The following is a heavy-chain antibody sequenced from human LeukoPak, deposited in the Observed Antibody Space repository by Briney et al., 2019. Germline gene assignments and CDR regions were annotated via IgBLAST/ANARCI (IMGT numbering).Heavy chain of an antibody. V-gene: IGHV4-4*07. Sequence: GSTNYNPSLKSRVTMSVDTSKNQFSLKLSSVTAADTAVYYCARVNHSSSSGGAFDIWDQGTMVTVSS. D-gene: IGHD6-6*01. CDR2: GST. J-gene: IGHJ3*02. CDR3: ARVNHSSSSGGAFDI.